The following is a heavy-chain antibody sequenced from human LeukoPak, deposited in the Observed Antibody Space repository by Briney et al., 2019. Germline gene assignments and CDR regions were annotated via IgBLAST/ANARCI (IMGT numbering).Heavy chain of an antibody. V-gene: IGHV4-34*01. CDR3: ARQLSSGWTYYFDY. CDR1: GGSFSGYY. J-gene: IGHJ4*02. D-gene: IGHD6-19*01. CDR2: INHSGST. Sequence: SETLSLTCAVYGGSFSGYYWSWIRQPPGKGLEWIGEINHSGSTNYNPSLKSRVTISVDTSKNQFSLKLSSVTAADTAVYYCARQLSSGWTYYFDYWGQGTLVTVSS.